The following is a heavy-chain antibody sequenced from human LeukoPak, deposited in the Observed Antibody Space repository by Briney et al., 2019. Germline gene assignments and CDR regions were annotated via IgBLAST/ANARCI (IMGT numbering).Heavy chain of an antibody. V-gene: IGHV3-23*01. CDR2: ISGSGGST. J-gene: IGHJ4*02. CDR3: AKDCSSTSCYLSGY. D-gene: IGHD2-2*01. CDR1: GFTFSSYA. Sequence: GGLRLSCAASGFTFSSYAMSWVRQAPGKGLEWVSAISGSGGSTYYADSVKGRFTISRDNSKNTLYLQMNSLRAEDTAVYYCAKDCSSTSCYLSGYWGQGTLVTVSS.